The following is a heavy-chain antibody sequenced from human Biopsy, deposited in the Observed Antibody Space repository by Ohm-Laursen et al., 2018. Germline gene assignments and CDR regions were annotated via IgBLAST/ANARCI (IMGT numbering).Heavy chain of an antibody. CDR1: GFTFTSYT. CDR2: ISSTSDYI. J-gene: IGHJ6*02. V-gene: IGHV3-21*01. Sequence: SLRLSCAASGFTFTSYTLTWVRQAPGRGLEWVSSISSTSDYIYYADSVKGRFTISRDSAKSSLYLQMNSVRAEDTAVYYCARDYDFWSGYYDYQQSGMDVWGQGTTVTVSS. D-gene: IGHD3/OR15-3a*01. CDR3: ARDYDFWSGYYDYQQSGMDV.